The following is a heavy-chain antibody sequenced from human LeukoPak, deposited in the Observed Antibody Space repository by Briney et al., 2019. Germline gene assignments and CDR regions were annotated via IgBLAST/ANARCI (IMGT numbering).Heavy chain of an antibody. Sequence: GGSLRLSCGASGFTFSTYAMSWVRQAPGKGLEWVSGMSGSGGRTHYADSVKGRFTISRDNSKNTLHLQMNSLRAEDTAVYYCAKDNGNRFESDTPTFDYWGQGTLVTVSS. CDR1: GFTFSTYA. CDR2: MSGSGGRT. J-gene: IGHJ4*02. CDR3: AKDNGNRFESDTPTFDY. V-gene: IGHV3-23*01. D-gene: IGHD2-8*01.